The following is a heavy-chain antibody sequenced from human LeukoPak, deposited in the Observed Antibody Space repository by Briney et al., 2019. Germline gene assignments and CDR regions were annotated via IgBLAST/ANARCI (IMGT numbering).Heavy chain of an antibody. D-gene: IGHD1-26*01. CDR3: AREVGATGFDY. V-gene: IGHV3-30-3*01. J-gene: IGHJ4*02. CDR2: ISYDGGNK. CDR1: GFTFSSYA. Sequence: GGSLRLSCAASGFTFSSYAMHWVRQAPGKGLEWVAVISYDGGNKYYADSVKGRFTISRDNSKNTLYLQMNSLRAEDTAVYYCAREVGATGFDYWGQGTLVTVSS.